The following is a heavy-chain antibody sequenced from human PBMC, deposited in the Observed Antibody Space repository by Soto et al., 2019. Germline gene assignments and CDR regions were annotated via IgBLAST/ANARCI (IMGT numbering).Heavy chain of an antibody. V-gene: IGHV1-18*01. CDR2: ISAYNGNT. Sequence: ASVKVSCKASGGTFSSYAISWVRQAPGQGLEWMGWISAYNGNTNYAQKLQGRVTMTTDTSTSTAYMELRSLRSDDTAVYYCATNPAIAVAGTEYDYWGQGTLVTVSS. CDR3: ATNPAIAVAGTEYDY. D-gene: IGHD6-19*01. J-gene: IGHJ4*02. CDR1: GGTFSSYA.